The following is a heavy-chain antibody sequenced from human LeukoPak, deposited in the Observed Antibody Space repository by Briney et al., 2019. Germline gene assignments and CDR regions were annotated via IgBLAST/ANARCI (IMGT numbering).Heavy chain of an antibody. D-gene: IGHD3-22*01. CDR1: GYTLTELS. CDR3: ATISGNYYDSSGYSSWYFQH. V-gene: IGHV1-24*01. CDR2: FDPEDGET. Sequence: ASVKVSCKVSGYTLTELSMHWVRQAPGKGLEWMGGFDPEDGETIYAQKFQGRVTMTEDTSTDTAYMELSSLRSEDTAVYYCATISGNYYDSSGYSSWYFQHWGQGTLVTVSS. J-gene: IGHJ1*01.